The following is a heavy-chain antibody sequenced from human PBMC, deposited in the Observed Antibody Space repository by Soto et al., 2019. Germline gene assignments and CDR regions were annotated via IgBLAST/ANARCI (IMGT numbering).Heavy chain of an antibody. CDR3: PTLRLDP. CDR1: GYTFTALY. J-gene: IGHJ5*02. V-gene: IGHV1-2*02. D-gene: IGHD3-9*01. CDR2: VNPNTGVT. Sequence: ASGEGSCKASGYTFTALYMNWVRQAPGQGLEWMGWVNPNTGVTKYAQKFQGRVTMTRDTSINTAYMELSGLTSDDTAVYYCPTLRLDPWGQGTLVTVSS.